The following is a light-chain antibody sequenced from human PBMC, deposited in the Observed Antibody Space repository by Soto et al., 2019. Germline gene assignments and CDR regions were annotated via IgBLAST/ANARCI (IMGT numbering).Light chain of an antibody. CDR2: DVS. V-gene: IGLV2-14*03. CDR3: SSYTSSNSHI. CDR1: SSDVGGYNY. Sequence: QPVLTQPASVSGSPGQSITISCTGTSSDVGGYNYVSWYQQHPGKAPKVMIYDVSNRPSGVSNRFSGSKSGNTASLTISGLQTEDEADYYCSSYTSSNSHIFGTGTKDRP. J-gene: IGLJ1*01.